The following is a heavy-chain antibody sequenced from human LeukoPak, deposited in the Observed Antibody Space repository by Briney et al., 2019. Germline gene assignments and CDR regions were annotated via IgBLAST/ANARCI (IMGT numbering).Heavy chain of an antibody. CDR1: GFTFGDYA. J-gene: IGHJ6*02. V-gene: IGHV3-49*03. D-gene: IGHD3-22*01. CDR3: TTHRLGSGYYPHYYYYGMDV. Sequence: GGSLRLSCTASGFTFGDYAMSCFRQAPGKGLEWVGFIRSKAYGGTTEYAASVKGRFTISRDDSKSIAYLQMNSLKTEDTAVYYCTTHRLGSGYYPHYYYYGMDVWGQGTTVTVSS. CDR2: IRSKAYGGTT.